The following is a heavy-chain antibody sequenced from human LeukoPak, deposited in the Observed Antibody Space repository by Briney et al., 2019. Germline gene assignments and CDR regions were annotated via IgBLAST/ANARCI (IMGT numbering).Heavy chain of an antibody. V-gene: IGHV1-18*04. Sequence: ASVKVSCMASGYTFTSYGITWVRQAPGQGLEWMGRINAYDGNTNYAQKFQGRVTMTTETFTRTAFMELRSLRPDDTAVYYCGRVNSGYAADWGQGTLVSVSS. J-gene: IGHJ4*02. CDR3: GRVNSGYAAD. D-gene: IGHD5-12*01. CDR2: INAYDGNT. CDR1: GYTFTSYG.